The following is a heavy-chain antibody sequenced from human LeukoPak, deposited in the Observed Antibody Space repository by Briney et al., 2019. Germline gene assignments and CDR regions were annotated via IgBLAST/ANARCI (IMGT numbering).Heavy chain of an antibody. V-gene: IGHV3-30*18. J-gene: IGHJ5*01. CDR1: GFPFNKYG. CDR2: ISYDGSED. CDR3: AKLRLGYGSGSYFHSALDS. D-gene: IGHD3-10*01. Sequence: GGSLRLSCAASGFPFNKYGMLWVRQAPGKGLDWLAVISYDGSEDYYADSVKGRFTISKDKSKDTVNLQLNSLRPEDTAVYYCAKLRLGYGSGSYFHSALDSWGQGTLVIVSS.